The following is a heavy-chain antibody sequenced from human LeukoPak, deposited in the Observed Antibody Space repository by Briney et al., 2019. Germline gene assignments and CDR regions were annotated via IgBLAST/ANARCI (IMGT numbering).Heavy chain of an antibody. V-gene: IGHV1-18*01. CDR1: GYTFTSYG. CDR2: ISAYNGNT. Sequence: GASVKVSCKASGYTFTSYGISWVRQAPGQGLEWMGWISAYNGNTNYAQKLQGRVAMTTDTSTGTAYMELRSLRSDDTAVYYCARDRHPLQDIVVVPAALWGQGTLVTVSS. D-gene: IGHD2-2*01. J-gene: IGHJ4*02. CDR3: ARDRHPLQDIVVVPAAL.